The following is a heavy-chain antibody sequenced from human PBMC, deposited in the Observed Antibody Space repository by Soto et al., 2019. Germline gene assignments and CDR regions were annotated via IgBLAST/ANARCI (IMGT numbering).Heavy chain of an antibody. CDR2: ISNSGSTI. D-gene: IGHD2-21*02. V-gene: IGHV3-48*03. CDR1: GFTFSFSE. Sequence: GGSLRLSCAASGFTFSFSEVHWVRQAPGKGLEWVSYISNSGSTIYYADSVKGRFTISRDNAKNSLYLQMNSLRAEDTAVYYCASPMVTAPNDAFDVWGQGTMVTVSS. J-gene: IGHJ3*01. CDR3: ASPMVTAPNDAFDV.